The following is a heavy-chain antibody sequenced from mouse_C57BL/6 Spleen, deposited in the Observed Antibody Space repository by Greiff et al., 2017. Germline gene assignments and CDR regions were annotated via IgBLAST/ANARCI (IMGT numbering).Heavy chain of an antibody. V-gene: IGHV1-80*01. J-gene: IGHJ1*03. Sequence: QVQLQQSGAELVKPGASVKISCKASGYAFSSYWMNWVKQRPGKGLEWIGQIYPGDGDTNYNGKFKGKATLTADKSSSTAYMQLSSLTSEDSAVYFCARKKELGSWYFDVWGTGTTVTVSS. D-gene: IGHD4-1*01. CDR1: GYAFSSYW. CDR2: IYPGDGDT. CDR3: ARKKELGSWYFDV.